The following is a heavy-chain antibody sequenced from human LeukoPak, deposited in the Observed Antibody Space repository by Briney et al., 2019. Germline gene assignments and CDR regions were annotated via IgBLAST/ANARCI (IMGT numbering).Heavy chain of an antibody. Sequence: SETLSLTCAVYGGSFSGYYWSWIRQPPGKGLEWIGEINHSGSTNYNPSLKSRVTISVDTSKNQFSLKLSSVTAADTAVYYCARDLTTYGSGSRYWGQGTLVTVSS. CDR3: ARDLTTYGSGSRY. V-gene: IGHV4-34*01. J-gene: IGHJ4*02. CDR1: GGSFSGYY. CDR2: INHSGST. D-gene: IGHD3-10*01.